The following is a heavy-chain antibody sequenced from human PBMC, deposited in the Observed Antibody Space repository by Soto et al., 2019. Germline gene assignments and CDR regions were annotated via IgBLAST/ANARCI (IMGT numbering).Heavy chain of an antibody. V-gene: IGHV3-66*01. Sequence: PWGSLRLSCAASGFTVSVNLMNWVRQAPGKGLDWVSVINAAGSTDYADSVKGRFTISRDISRNTLYLQMNSLRADDTAVYYCVRENYYYGMDVWGQGTTVTVSS. CDR1: GFTVSVNL. CDR2: INAAGST. CDR3: VRENYYYGMDV. J-gene: IGHJ6*02.